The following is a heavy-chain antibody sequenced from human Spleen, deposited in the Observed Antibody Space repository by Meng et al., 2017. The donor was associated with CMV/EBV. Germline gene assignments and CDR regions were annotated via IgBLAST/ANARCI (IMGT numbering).Heavy chain of an antibody. CDR1: GGSISSSY. D-gene: IGHD2-2*01. CDR2: IYYSGNT. V-gene: IGHV4-59*01. J-gene: IGHJ5*02. Sequence: SETLSLTCTVSGGSISSSYWSWIRQPPGKGLEWNGYIYYSGNTNYNPSLKSRVTISVDTSKNQFSLKLSSVTAADTAVYYCARDSGRFCSTTSCYSLVGFDPWGQGTLVTVSS. CDR3: ARDSGRFCSTTSCYSLVGFDP.